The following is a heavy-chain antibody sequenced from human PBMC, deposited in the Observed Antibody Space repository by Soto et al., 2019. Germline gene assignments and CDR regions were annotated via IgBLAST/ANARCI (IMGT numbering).Heavy chain of an antibody. CDR1: GGSFSGYY. CDR3: ARGLRAAFDP. D-gene: IGHD6-13*01. J-gene: IGHJ5*02. Sequence: QVQLQQWGAGLLKPSETLSLTCAVYGGSFSGYYWSWIRQPPGKGLEWIGEINHSGSTNYNPSLKSRVTISVDTSKNQFSLKLSSVTAADTAVYYCARGLRAAFDPWGQGTLVTVSS. V-gene: IGHV4-34*01. CDR2: INHSGST.